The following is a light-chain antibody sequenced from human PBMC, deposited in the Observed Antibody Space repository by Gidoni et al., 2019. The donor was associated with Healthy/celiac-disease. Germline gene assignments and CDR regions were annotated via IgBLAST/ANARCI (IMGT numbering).Light chain of an antibody. V-gene: IGKV3-20*01. CDR2: GAS. CDR1: QSVSSSY. CDR3: QQYGSSPKT. Sequence: VLTKSRGTLSLSPGERASLSCRASQSVSSSYLAWYQQKPGQAPRLLIYGASSRATGIPDRFSGSGSGTDFTLTISRLEPEDFAVYYCQQYGSSPKTFGPGTKVDIK. J-gene: IGKJ3*01.